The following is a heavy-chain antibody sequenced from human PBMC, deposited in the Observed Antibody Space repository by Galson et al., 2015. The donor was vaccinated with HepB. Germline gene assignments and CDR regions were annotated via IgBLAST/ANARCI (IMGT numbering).Heavy chain of an antibody. CDR2: INPNSGGT. D-gene: IGHD6-19*01. J-gene: IGHJ4*02. CDR1: GYTFTGYY. CDR3: ARALRTTANEQWLGVSAV. Sequence: SVKVSCKASGYTFTGYYMYWVRQAPGQGLEWMGRINPNSGGTNYAQKFQGRVTMTRDTSISTAYMELSSLRSDDTAVYYCARALRTTANEQWLGVSAVWGQGTLVTVSS. V-gene: IGHV1-2*06.